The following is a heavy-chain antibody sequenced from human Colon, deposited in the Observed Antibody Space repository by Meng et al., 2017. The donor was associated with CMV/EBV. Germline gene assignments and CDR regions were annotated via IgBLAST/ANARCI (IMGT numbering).Heavy chain of an antibody. Sequence: GGPLRLSCAVSGFPVSGNYMAWVRQAPGRGLQWVSVLQTAGSTYYADAVKGRFIISRDNSKNTVYLQMNRVTAEDAAVYYCARVGADTALAFDHWGQGTLVTVSS. D-gene: IGHD5-18*01. CDR1: GFPVSGNY. J-gene: IGHJ4*02. CDR2: LQTAGST. CDR3: ARVGADTALAFDH. V-gene: IGHV3-53*01.